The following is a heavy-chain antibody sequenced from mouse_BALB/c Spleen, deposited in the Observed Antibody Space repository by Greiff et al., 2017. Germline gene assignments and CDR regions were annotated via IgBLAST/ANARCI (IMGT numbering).Heavy chain of an antibody. V-gene: IGHV10S3*01. CDR3: VSDGYAMDY. J-gene: IGHJ4*01. Sequence: EVQLVETGGGLVQPKGSLKLSCAASGFTFNTNAMNWVRQAPGKGLEWVARIRSKSNNYATYYADSVKDRFTISRDDSQSMLYLQMNNLKTEDTAMYYCVSDGYAMDYWGQGTSVTVSS. CDR2: IRSKSNNYAT. CDR1: GFTFNTNA.